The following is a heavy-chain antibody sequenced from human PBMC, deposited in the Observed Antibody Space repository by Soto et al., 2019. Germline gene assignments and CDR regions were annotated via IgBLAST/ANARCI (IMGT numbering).Heavy chain of an antibody. CDR3: ARLSGWYDAFDI. CDR1: GFTFSSYA. D-gene: IGHD6-19*01. Sequence: GGSLRLSCAASGFTFSSYAMSWVRQAPGKGLEWVSAISGSGGSTYYADSVKGRFTISRHNSKNTLYLQMNSLRAEDTAVYYCARLSGWYDAFDIWGQGTMVTVSS. J-gene: IGHJ3*02. V-gene: IGHV3-23*01. CDR2: ISGSGGST.